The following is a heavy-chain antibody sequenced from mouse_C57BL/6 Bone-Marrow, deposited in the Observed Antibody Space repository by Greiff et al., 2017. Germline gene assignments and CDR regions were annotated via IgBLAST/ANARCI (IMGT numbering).Heavy chain of an antibody. V-gene: IGHV1-76*01. CDR2: IYPGSGNT. D-gene: IGHD3-3*01. Sequence: QVQLKQSGAELVRPGASVKLSCKASGYTFTDYSINWVKQRPGQGLEWIARIYPGSGNTYYNEKFKGKATLTAEKSSSTAYMQLSSLTSEDSAVYFCARQGRCPDYFDYWGQGTTLTVSS. J-gene: IGHJ2*01. CDR1: GYTFTDYS. CDR3: ARQGRCPDYFDY.